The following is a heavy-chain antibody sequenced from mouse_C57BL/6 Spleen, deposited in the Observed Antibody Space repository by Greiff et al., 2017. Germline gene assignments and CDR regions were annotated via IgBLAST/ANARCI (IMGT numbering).Heavy chain of an antibody. CDR3: ARGATLWPLFDY. J-gene: IGHJ2*01. V-gene: IGHV3-6*01. D-gene: IGHD3-1*01. Sequence: EVQLVESGPGLVKPSQSLSLTCSVTGYSITSGYYWNWIRQFPGNKLEWMGYISYDGSNNYNPSLKNRISITRDTSKNQFFLKLNSVTTEDTATYYCARGATLWPLFDYWGQGTTLTVSS. CDR2: ISYDGSN. CDR1: GYSITSGYY.